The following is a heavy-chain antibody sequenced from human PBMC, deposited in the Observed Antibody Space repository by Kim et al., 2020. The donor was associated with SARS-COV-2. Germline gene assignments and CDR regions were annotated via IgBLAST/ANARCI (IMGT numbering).Heavy chain of an antibody. J-gene: IGHJ6*02. CDR1: GFTFSSCA. V-gene: IGHV3-30-3*01. Sequence: GGSLRLSCAASGFTFSSCAIHWVRQAPGKGLEWGAVISYDGSNKNYADSVKGRFTISRDNSKHTPYLQMNRLRAEDTALYSCARDPWSRLRGLTYSYYGMDVWAQGTTVTVSS. CDR3: ARDPWSRLRGLTYSYYGMDV. D-gene: IGHD3-10*01. CDR2: ISYDGSNK.